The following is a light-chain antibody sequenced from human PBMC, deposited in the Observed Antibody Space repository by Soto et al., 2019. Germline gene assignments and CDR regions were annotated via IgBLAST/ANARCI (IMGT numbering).Light chain of an antibody. J-gene: IGLJ2*01. CDR2: GYT. CDR3: QSYDSSLSVWV. CDR1: SSDIGAGYD. V-gene: IGLV1-40*01. Sequence: QSVLTQPPSVSGAPGQRVTISCTGSSSDIGAGYDVHWYQHLPGTAPKLLIYGYTRLPSGVPDRFSGSKSGTSASLAITGLQAEDAAEYFCQSYDSSLSVWVFGGGTKLTVL.